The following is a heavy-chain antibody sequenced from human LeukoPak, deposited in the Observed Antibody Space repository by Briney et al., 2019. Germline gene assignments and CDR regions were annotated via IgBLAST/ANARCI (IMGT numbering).Heavy chain of an antibody. Sequence: SETLSLTCTVSGGSISSHYWSWIRRPAGKGLEWIGRIYTSGSTNYNPSLKSRVTMSVDTSKNQFSLKLSSVTAADTAVYYCASRSFYDNSAYYRYWGQGTLVTVSS. J-gene: IGHJ4*02. CDR3: ASRSFYDNSAYYRY. D-gene: IGHD3-22*01. V-gene: IGHV4-4*07. CDR2: IYTSGST. CDR1: GGSISSHY.